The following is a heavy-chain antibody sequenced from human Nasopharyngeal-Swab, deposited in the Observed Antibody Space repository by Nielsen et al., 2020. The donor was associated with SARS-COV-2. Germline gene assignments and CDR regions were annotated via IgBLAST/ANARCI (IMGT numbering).Heavy chain of an antibody. V-gene: IGHV4-39*01. J-gene: IGHJ6*02. CDR3: ARQPSMVHYYYYGMDV. Sequence: WIRQPPGKGLEWIGNIYYSGSTYYSPSLKSRLTIFVDTSKNQFSLKLSSVTAADTAVYYCARQPSMVHYYYYGMDVWGQGTTVTVSS. CDR2: IYYSGST. D-gene: IGHD4/OR15-4a*01.